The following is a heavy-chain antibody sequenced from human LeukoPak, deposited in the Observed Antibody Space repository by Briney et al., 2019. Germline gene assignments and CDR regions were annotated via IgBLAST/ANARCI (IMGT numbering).Heavy chain of an antibody. CDR1: GFTFSSYA. CDR2: ISYDGSNK. Sequence: PGGSLRLSCAASGFTFSSYAMPWVRQAPGKGLEWVAVISYDGSNKYYADSVKGRFIISRDNSKNTLYLQMNSLRAEDTAVYYCARLGLAYCGGDCRYYFDYWGQGTLVTVSS. J-gene: IGHJ4*02. V-gene: IGHV3-30-3*01. CDR3: ARLGLAYCGGDCRYYFDY. D-gene: IGHD2-21*02.